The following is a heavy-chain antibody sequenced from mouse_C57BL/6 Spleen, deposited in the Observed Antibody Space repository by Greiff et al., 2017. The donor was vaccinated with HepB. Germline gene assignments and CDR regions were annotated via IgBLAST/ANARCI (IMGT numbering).Heavy chain of an antibody. CDR2: IDPSDSYT. CDR1: GYTFTSYW. J-gene: IGHJ2*01. V-gene: IGHV1-50*01. Sequence: QVQLQQPGAELVKPGASVKLSCKASGYTFTSYWMQWVKQRPGQGLEWIGEIDPSDSYTNYNQKFKGKATLTVDTSSSTAYMQLSSLTSEDSAVYYCARREDPYYFDYWGQGTTLTVSS. CDR3: ARREDPYYFDY.